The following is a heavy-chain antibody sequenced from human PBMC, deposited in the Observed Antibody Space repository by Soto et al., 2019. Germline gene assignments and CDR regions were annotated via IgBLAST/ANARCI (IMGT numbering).Heavy chain of an antibody. J-gene: IGHJ6*03. CDR1: GYTFTSYG. D-gene: IGHD6-6*01. V-gene: IGHV1-18*01. CDR3: ARVQQIAHYYYYYIDV. CDR2: ISAYNGNT. Sequence: QVQLVQSGAEVKNPGASVKVSCKASGYTFTSYGISWVRQAPGQGLEWMGWISAYNGNTNYAHKLQGRVTMTTDTSTSSAYMELRSLRSAGTAVYYCARVQQIAHYYYYYIDVWRKGTTVTVSS.